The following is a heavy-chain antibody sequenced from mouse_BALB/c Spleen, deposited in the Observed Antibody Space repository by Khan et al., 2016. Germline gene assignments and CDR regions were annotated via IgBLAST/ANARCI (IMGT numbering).Heavy chain of an antibody. D-gene: IGHD2-3*01. CDR1: GFTFSGFW. CDR3: TRYDGYYWYFYV. Sequence: EVQLLATGGGLVQPGGSRGLSCEGSGFTFSGFWMSWVRQPPGKTLEWIGDINSDGSAINYAPSIQDRFTIFRDNDKSTLYLQMSNVRSEDTATYFCTRYDGYYWYFYVWGAGATVTVSS. CDR2: INSDGSAI. J-gene: IGHJ1*01. V-gene: IGHV11-2*02.